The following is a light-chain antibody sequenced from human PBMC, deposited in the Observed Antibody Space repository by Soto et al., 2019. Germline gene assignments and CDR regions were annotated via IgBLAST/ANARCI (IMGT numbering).Light chain of an antibody. V-gene: IGKV1-9*01. CDR1: QGISSS. CDR3: QQLNTYPFT. Sequence: DIQLTQSPSFLSASVGDRVTITCRASQGISSSLAWYQQKSGKAPNFLIYAASTLQTGVPSRFSGSGSGTEFTLTISNLQPEDFATYYCQQLNTYPFTFGPGTKVDIK. CDR2: AAS. J-gene: IGKJ3*01.